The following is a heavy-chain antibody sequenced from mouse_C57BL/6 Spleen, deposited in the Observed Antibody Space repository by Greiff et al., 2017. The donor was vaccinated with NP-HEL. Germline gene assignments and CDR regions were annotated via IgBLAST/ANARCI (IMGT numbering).Heavy chain of an antibody. J-gene: IGHJ4*01. CDR3: ARDGNTYAMDY. Sequence: VQLQQSGAELVKPGASVKLSCKASGYTFTSYWMQWVKQRPGQGLEWIGEIDPSDSYTNYNQKFKGKATLTVDTSSSTAYMQLSSLTSEDSAVYYCARDGNTYAMDYWGQGTSVTVSS. D-gene: IGHD2-1*01. V-gene: IGHV1-50*01. CDR2: IDPSDSYT. CDR1: GYTFTSYW.